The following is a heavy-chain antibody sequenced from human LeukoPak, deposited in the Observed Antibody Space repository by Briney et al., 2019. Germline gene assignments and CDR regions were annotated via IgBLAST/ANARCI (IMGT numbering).Heavy chain of an antibody. CDR1: GGSISSSSYY. Sequence: SETLSLTCTVSGGSISSSSYYWGWIRQPPGKGLEWIGSIYYSRSTYYNPSLKSQVTISVDTSKNQFSLKLSSVTAADTAVYYCARRGDSDDYWGQGTLVTVSS. D-gene: IGHD3-10*01. V-gene: IGHV4-39*01. CDR3: ARRGDSDDY. J-gene: IGHJ4*02. CDR2: IYYSRST.